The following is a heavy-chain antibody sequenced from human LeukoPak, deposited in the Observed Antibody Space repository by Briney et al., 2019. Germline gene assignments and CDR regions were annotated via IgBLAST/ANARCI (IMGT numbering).Heavy chain of an antibody. CDR1: GGSIRSPGYY. V-gene: IGHV4-39*07. CDR3: ARGDTQLGY. CDR2: MYYSGSS. Sequence: SETLSLTCTVSGGSIRSPGYYWGWTRQPPGKGLEWIGSMYYSGSSFYNPSLKSRVAISVDTSKNQFSLKLSSVTAADTAVYYCARGDTQLGYWGQGTLVTVSS. D-gene: IGHD3-10*01. J-gene: IGHJ4*02.